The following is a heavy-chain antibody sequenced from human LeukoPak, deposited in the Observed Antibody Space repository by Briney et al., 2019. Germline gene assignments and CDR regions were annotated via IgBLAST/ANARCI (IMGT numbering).Heavy chain of an antibody. J-gene: IGHJ4*02. D-gene: IGHD1-26*01. CDR1: GGSISSDY. Sequence: SETLSLTCTVSGGSISSDYWSWIRQPAGKGLEWIGRIYTSGSTNYNPSLKSRVTMSVDTSKNQFSLKLSSVTAADTAVYYCARVIVEATTYYFDYWGQGTLVTVSS. CDR3: ARVIVEATTYYFDY. CDR2: IYTSGST. V-gene: IGHV4-4*07.